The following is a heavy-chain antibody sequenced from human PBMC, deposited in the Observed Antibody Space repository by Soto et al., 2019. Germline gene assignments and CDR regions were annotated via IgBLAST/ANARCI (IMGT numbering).Heavy chain of an antibody. CDR1: GFSFNTAW. J-gene: IGHJ4*02. D-gene: IGHD6-19*01. Sequence: PGGSLRLSCAGYGFSFNTAWLTWVRQAPGKGLEWVARLKGKSAGGTTDYAAPVTGRFTISSDDSKNTLYLQMNNLKIEDTAVYYCTTEFGFSSGQNDNWGQGT. CDR2: LKGKSAGGTT. V-gene: IGHV3-15*07. CDR3: TTEFGFSSGQNDN.